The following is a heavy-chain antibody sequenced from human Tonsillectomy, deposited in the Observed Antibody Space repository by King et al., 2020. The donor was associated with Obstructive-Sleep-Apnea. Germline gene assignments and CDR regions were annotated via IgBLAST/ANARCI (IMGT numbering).Heavy chain of an antibody. V-gene: IGHV3-9*01. CDR2: ISWHSGSI. J-gene: IGHJ3*02. D-gene: IGHD2-15*01. CDR1: GFTFDDYA. CDR3: AKDVVVAASYAFDI. Sequence: VQLVESGGGLVQPGRSLRLSCAASGFTFDDYAMHWVRQAPGTGLEWVSGISWHSGSIGYADSVKGRFTISRDNAKTSLYLQMNSLRAEDTALYYCAKDVVVAASYAFDIWGQGTMVTVSS.